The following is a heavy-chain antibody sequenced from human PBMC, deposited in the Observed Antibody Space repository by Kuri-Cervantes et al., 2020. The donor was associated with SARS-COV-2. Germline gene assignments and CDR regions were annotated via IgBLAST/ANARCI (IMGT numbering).Heavy chain of an antibody. J-gene: IGHJ6*03. CDR3: AKGLVARSNYYYYYMDV. V-gene: IGHV3-9*01. Sequence: SLKISCVASGFTFDDYAMHWVRQAPGKGLEWVSGISWNSNNIDYVDSVKGRFTISRDNSKNTLYLQMNSLRAEDTAVYYCAKGLVARSNYYYYYMDVWGKGTTVTVSS. CDR1: GFTFDDYA. CDR2: ISWNSNNI. D-gene: IGHD2-8*02.